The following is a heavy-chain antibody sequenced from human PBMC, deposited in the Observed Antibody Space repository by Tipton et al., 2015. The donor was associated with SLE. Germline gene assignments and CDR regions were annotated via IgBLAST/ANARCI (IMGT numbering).Heavy chain of an antibody. V-gene: IGHV3-23*01. CDR3: ARDFHDFWSAVWGGYFDY. CDR1: GFTFSSYA. J-gene: IGHJ4*02. CDR2: ISGSGGST. Sequence: SLRLSCAASGFTFSSYAMSWVRQAPGKGLEWVSAISGSGGSTYYADSVKGRFTISRDNSKNTLYLQMNSLRAEDTAVYYCARDFHDFWSAVWGGYFDYWGQGTLVTVSS. D-gene: IGHD3-3*01.